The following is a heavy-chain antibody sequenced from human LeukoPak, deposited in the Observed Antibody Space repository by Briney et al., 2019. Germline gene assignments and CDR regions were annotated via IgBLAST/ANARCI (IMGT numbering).Heavy chain of an antibody. Sequence: GGSLRLSCAASGFTFDDYTMHWVRQAPGKGLEWVSLISWHGSTTKYADSVKGRFTISRGNLKNSLSLQMNSLGPEDTALYYCAKDIGDSVGYNYFDSWGQGTLVTVSS. CDR1: GFTFDDYT. CDR2: ISWHGSTT. V-gene: IGHV3-43*01. CDR3: AKDIGDSVGYNYFDS. J-gene: IGHJ4*02. D-gene: IGHD3-22*01.